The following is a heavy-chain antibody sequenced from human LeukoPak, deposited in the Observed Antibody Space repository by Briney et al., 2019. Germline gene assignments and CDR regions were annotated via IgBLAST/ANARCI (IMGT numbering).Heavy chain of an antibody. CDR3: AREGAVAARPASPILTNAFDI. J-gene: IGHJ3*02. CDR1: GYTFTGYY. V-gene: IGHV1-2*02. CDR2: INPNSGGT. D-gene: IGHD6-6*01. Sequence: GASVKVSCKASGYTFTGYYMHWVRQAPGQGLEWMGWINPNSGGTNYAQKFQGRVTMTRDTSISTAYMELSRLRSDDTAVYYCAREGAVAARPASPILTNAFDIWGQGTMVTVSS.